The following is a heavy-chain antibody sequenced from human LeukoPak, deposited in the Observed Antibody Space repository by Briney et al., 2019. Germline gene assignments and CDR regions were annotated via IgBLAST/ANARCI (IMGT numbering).Heavy chain of an antibody. Sequence: GGSLRLSCAVSGYTVSVYFMTWVRQAPGKGLEWVSVIFDDGTTYYADSVKGRFTISRDNAENTLYLQMNSLRVEDTAVYYCVRSAFHAGSGNYYDYWGQGTLVTVSS. CDR1: GYTVSVYF. J-gene: IGHJ4*02. D-gene: IGHD3-22*01. CDR2: IFDDGTT. CDR3: VRSAFHAGSGNYYDY. V-gene: IGHV3-53*01.